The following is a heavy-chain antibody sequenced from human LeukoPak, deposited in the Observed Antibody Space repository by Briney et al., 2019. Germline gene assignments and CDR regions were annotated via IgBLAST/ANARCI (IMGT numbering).Heavy chain of an antibody. J-gene: IGHJ4*02. D-gene: IGHD3-10*01. CDR1: GFTFNNAW. CDR3: TTLGFGRFIDY. V-gene: IGHV3-15*01. Sequence: PGESLRLSCAASGFTFNNAWMTWVRQAPGKGLEWVGRIKSKPDGGTTDYAAPVKGRFTISRDDSKPTLYLQMTSLKTEDTAVYYCTTLGFGRFIDYWGQGTLVTVSP. CDR2: IKSKPDGGTT.